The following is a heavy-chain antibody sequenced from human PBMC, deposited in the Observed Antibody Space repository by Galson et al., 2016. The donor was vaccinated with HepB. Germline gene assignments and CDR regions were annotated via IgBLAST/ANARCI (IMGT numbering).Heavy chain of an antibody. D-gene: IGHD5-18*01. Sequence: SETLSLTCSVSGGSISSYWWSWIRQPPGKGLEWIGYIYYSGSTNYNPSLKSRVTISVDTSKNQFSLKLRSVTAADTAVYYCVRGGYSHPHYYGLDVWGKGTTVTVSS. CDR2: IYYSGST. J-gene: IGHJ6*04. CDR1: GGSISSYW. V-gene: IGHV4-59*01. CDR3: VRGGYSHPHYYGLDV.